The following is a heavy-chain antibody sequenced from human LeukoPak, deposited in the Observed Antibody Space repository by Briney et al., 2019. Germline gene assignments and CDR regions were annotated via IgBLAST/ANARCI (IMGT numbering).Heavy chain of an antibody. J-gene: IGHJ3*02. CDR2: ISGSGGST. D-gene: IGHD3-16*02. V-gene: IGHV3-23*01. Sequence: GGSLRLSCAASGFTFSSYAMSWVRQAPGKGLEWVSAISGSGGSTYYADSVKGRFTISRDNSKNTLYLQMNSLRAEDTAVYYFAKDHHHDYVLGSYRYLYAFDIWGQGTMVTVSS. CDR3: AKDHHHDYVLGSYRYLYAFDI. CDR1: GFTFSSYA.